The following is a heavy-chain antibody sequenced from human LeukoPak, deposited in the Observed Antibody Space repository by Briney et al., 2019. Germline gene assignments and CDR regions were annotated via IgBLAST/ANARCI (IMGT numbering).Heavy chain of an antibody. CDR2: INPNSGGT. J-gene: IGHJ4*02. CDR1: GYTCTGYY. Sequence: ASVTVSCKASGYTCTGYYMHWLRQARGQALEWLGWINPNSGGTNYAQKFQGRVTMTRDTSISTAYMELSRLRSDDTAVYYCARDRYYYDSSGYYIFDYWGQGTLVTVSS. V-gene: IGHV1-2*02. D-gene: IGHD3-22*01. CDR3: ARDRYYYDSSGYYIFDY.